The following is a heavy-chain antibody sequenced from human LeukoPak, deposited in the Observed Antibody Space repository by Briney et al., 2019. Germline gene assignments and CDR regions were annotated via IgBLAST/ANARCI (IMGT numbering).Heavy chain of an antibody. CDR3: ARACSGGSCPHDAFDI. CDR1: GYTFTSYY. CDR2: INPSGGST. Sequence: ASVMVSCKASGYTFTSYYMHWVRQAPGQGLEWMGIINPSGGSTSYAQKFQGRVTMTRDTSTSTVYMELSSLRSEDTAVYYCARACSGGSCPHDAFDIWGQGTMVTVSS. J-gene: IGHJ3*02. V-gene: IGHV1-46*01. D-gene: IGHD2-15*01.